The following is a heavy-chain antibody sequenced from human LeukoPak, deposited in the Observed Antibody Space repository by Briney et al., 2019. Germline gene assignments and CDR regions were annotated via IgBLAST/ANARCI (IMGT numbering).Heavy chain of an antibody. CDR3: ARVVRYSREDY. D-gene: IGHD3-9*01. J-gene: IGHJ4*02. CDR2: INQDGSEK. V-gene: IGHV3-7*01. CDR1: GFTFSSYW. Sequence: GGSLRLSCAASGFTFSSYWMTWVRQVPGKGLEWVANINQDGSEKNYVDSVKGRFTISRDNAKNSLYLQMNSLRAEDTAVYYCARVVRYSREDYWGQGTLVTVSS.